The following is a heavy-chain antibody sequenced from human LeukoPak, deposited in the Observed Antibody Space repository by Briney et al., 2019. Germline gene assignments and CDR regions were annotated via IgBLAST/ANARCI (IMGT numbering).Heavy chain of an antibody. CDR3: AKDLNYDFWSGLGN. CDR2: ISGAGGST. CDR1: GFTFSSFA. Sequence: GGSLRLSCAASGFTFSSFAMSWVRQAPGKGLESVSLISGAGGSTYYADSVKGRFTISRDNSKNTLYLQMNSLRAEDTAVYYCAKDLNYDFWSGLGNWGQGTLVTVSS. V-gene: IGHV3-23*01. D-gene: IGHD3-3*01. J-gene: IGHJ4*02.